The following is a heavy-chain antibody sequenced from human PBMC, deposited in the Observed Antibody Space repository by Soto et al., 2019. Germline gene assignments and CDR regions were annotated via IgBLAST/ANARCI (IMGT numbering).Heavy chain of an antibody. V-gene: IGHV1-18*01. CDR2: ISAYDGNT. D-gene: IGHD4-4*01. CDR1: GYTFTSYG. Sequence: GASVKVSCKASGYTFTSYGISWVRQAPGQGLEWMGWISAYDGNTNCAQKLQGRVTMTTDTSTSTAYMELRSLRSDDTAVYYCAGDDYNNWFDPWGQGTLVTVSS. CDR3: AGDDYNNWFDP. J-gene: IGHJ5*02.